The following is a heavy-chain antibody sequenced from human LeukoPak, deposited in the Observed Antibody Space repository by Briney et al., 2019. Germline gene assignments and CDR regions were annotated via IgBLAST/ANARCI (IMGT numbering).Heavy chain of an antibody. CDR3: ARTVVGATTDDAFDI. J-gene: IGHJ3*02. CDR1: GGTFSSYA. V-gene: IGHV1-69*05. CDR2: IIPIFGTA. Sequence: ASVKVSCKTSGGTFSSYAISWVRQAPGQGLEWMGRIIPIFGTANYAQKFQGRVTITTDESTSTAYMELSSLRSEETAVYYCARTVVGATTDDAFDIWGQGTMVTVPS. D-gene: IGHD1-26*01.